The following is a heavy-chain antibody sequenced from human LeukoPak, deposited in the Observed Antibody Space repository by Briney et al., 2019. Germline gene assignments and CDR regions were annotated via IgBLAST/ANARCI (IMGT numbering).Heavy chain of an antibody. CDR2: INPNSGDT. D-gene: IGHD1-20*01. V-gene: IGHV1-2*02. Sequence: ASVKVSCKASGYTFSSCYFHWGRHPPGQGLGLMGWINPNSGDTNYEQKFQVRVTMTRDTSISTAYMELSRLTSADTAVYYCAREITGMIGPTDYWGQGTLVTVSS. CDR1: GYTFSSCY. J-gene: IGHJ4*02. CDR3: AREITGMIGPTDY.